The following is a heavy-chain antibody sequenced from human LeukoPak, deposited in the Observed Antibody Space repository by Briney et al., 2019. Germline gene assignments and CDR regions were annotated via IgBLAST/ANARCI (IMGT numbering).Heavy chain of an antibody. CDR2: IKSDGST. V-gene: IGHV3-74*01. D-gene: IGHD3-22*01. CDR3: ARAPSEIGGYYPEYFRH. J-gene: IGHJ1*01. CDR1: GFTFTTYW. Sequence: GSLRLSCAASGFTFTTYWMHWVRQAPGKGLVWVSRIKSDGSTNYADSVKGRFTISRDNAKNTVSLQMNSLRPEHTGVYYCARAPSEIGGYYPEYFRHWGQGTLVTVSS.